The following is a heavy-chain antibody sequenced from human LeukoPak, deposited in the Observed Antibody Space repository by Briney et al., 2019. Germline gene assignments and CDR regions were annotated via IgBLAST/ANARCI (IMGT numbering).Heavy chain of an antibody. CDR3: ARRRRSSGGSQGYYFDY. D-gene: IGHD6-19*01. Sequence: SETLSLTCTVSGGSISSGDYYWSWIRQPPGKGLEWIGYIYYSGSTYYNPSLKSRVTISVDTSKNQFSLKLSSVTAADTAVYYCARRRRSSGGSQGYYFDYWGQGTLVTVSS. CDR2: IYYSGST. V-gene: IGHV4-30-4*01. J-gene: IGHJ4*02. CDR1: GGSISSGDYY.